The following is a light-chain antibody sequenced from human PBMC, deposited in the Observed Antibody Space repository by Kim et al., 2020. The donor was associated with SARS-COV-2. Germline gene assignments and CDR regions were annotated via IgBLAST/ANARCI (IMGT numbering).Light chain of an antibody. V-gene: IGKV3-20*01. Sequence: PGERAARSCRASQSVSSSYLAWYQQKPGQAPRLLIYGASSRATGIPDRFSGSGSGTDFTLTISRLEPEDFAVYYCQQYGSSPPITFGQGTRLEIK. CDR3: QQYGSSPPIT. J-gene: IGKJ5*01. CDR1: QSVSSSY. CDR2: GAS.